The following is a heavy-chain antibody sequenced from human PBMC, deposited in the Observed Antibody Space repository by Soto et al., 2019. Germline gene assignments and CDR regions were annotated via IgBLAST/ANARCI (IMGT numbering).Heavy chain of an antibody. V-gene: IGHV1-46*01. Sequence: GASVKVSCKASGYTFTSYYMHWVRQAPGQGLEWMGIINPSGGSTSYAQKFQGRVTMTRDTSTSTVYMELSSLRSEDTAVYYCASQILYGSGSSYDYYGMDVWGQGTTVTAP. CDR1: GYTFTSYY. J-gene: IGHJ6*02. CDR3: ASQILYGSGSSYDYYGMDV. D-gene: IGHD3-10*01. CDR2: INPSGGST.